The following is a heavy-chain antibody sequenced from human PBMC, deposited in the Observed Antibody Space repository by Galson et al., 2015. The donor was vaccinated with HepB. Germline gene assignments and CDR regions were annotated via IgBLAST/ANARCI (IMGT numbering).Heavy chain of an antibody. J-gene: IGHJ6*02. CDR3: ARAGGGNSRDYYYGMDV. D-gene: IGHD4-23*01. V-gene: IGHV4-59*01. CDR1: GGSLSSYY. CDR2: IYYSGST. Sequence: ETLSLTCTVSGGSLSSYYWSWIRQPPGKGLEWIGYIYYSGSTNYNPSLKSRVTISVDTSKNQFSLKLSSVTAADTAVYYCARAGGGNSRDYYYGMDVWGQGTTVTVSS.